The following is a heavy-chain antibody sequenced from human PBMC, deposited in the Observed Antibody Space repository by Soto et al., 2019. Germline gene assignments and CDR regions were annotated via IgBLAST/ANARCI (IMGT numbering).Heavy chain of an antibody. D-gene: IGHD3-9*01. CDR1: GYTFTSYA. J-gene: IGHJ6*02. Sequence: QVQLVQSGAEVKKPGASVKVSCKASGYTFTSYAMHWVLQAPGQRLEWMGWINAGNGNTKYSQKFQGRVTITRDTAASTAYMELSSLRSEDTAVYYCALTGGAYYYYGMDVWGQGTTVTVSS. CDR3: ALTGGAYYYYGMDV. CDR2: INAGNGNT. V-gene: IGHV1-3*01.